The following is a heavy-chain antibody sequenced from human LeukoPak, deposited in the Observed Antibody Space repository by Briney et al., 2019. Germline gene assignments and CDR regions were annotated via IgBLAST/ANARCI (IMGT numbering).Heavy chain of an antibody. Sequence: QPGRSLRLSCAASGFTFDDYAMHWVRHAPGKGLEWVSGISWNSGSIGYADSAKGRFTISRDNAKNSLYLQMNSLRAEDTALYYCAKDLRIAAAGTPSYWGQGTLVTVSS. D-gene: IGHD6-13*01. CDR2: ISWNSGSI. CDR3: AKDLRIAAAGTPSY. CDR1: GFTFDDYA. J-gene: IGHJ4*02. V-gene: IGHV3-9*01.